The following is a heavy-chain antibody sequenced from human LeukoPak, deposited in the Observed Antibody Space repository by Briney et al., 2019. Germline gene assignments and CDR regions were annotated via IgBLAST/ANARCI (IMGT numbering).Heavy chain of an antibody. Sequence: PGGSLRLSCAASGFTVSSNYMSWVRQAPGKGLEWVSVIYSGGSTYYADSVKGRFTISRDNSKNTLYLQMNSLRAEDTAVYYCARFIAARSFDYWGQGTLVTVSS. J-gene: IGHJ4*02. D-gene: IGHD6-6*01. CDR3: ARFIAARSFDY. CDR2: IYSGGST. CDR1: GFTVSSNY. V-gene: IGHV3-66*01.